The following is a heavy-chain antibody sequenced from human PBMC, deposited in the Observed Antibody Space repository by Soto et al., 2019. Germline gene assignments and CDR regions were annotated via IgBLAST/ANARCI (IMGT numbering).Heavy chain of an antibody. CDR3: LGLAPTYYYYGMDV. V-gene: IGHV3-43*01. Sequence: GGSLRLSCAASVFTFDDYTMHWVRQAPGKGLEWVSLISCDGCSTYYADSVKGRFTISRDNSKNSLYLQMNSLRTEDTALYYCLGLAPTYYYYGMDVWGQGTTVTVSS. CDR1: VFTFDDYT. D-gene: IGHD2-15*01. J-gene: IGHJ6*02. CDR2: ISCDGCST.